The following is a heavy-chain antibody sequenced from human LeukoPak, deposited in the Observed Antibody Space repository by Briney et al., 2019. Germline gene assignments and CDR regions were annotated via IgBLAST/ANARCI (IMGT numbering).Heavy chain of an antibody. CDR3: ARGSSSGWYRNYNWFDP. CDR2: INHSGST. J-gene: IGHJ5*02. Sequence: PSETLSLTCAVYGGSFSGYYWSWIRQPPGKGLEWIGEINHSGSTNYNPSLKSRVTISVDTSKNQFSLKLSSVTAADTAVYYCARGSSSGWYRNYNWFDPWGQGTLVTVSS. CDR1: GGSFSGYY. D-gene: IGHD6-19*01. V-gene: IGHV4-34*01.